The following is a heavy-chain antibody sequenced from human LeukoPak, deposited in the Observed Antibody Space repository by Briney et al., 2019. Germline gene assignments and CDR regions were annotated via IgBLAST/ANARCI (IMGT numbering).Heavy chain of an antibody. V-gene: IGHV3-48*03. CDR1: GFTFRSYE. CDR2: ISSGGSTI. D-gene: IGHD6-13*01. J-gene: IGHJ4*02. CDR3: ASGNDLIATAGSLFDY. Sequence: PGGSLRLSCAASGFTFRSYEMNRVRQAPGKGLEWVSYISSGGSTIYYADSVKGRFTISRDNAKNSLYLQMNSLRAEDTAVYYCASGNDLIATAGSLFDYWGQGTLVTVSS.